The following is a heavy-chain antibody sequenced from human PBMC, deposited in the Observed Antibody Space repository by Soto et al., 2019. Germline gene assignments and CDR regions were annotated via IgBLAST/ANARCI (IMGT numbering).Heavy chain of an antibody. CDR3: ARSYYDYVWGSYRFYYFDY. V-gene: IGHV1-69*13. CDR1: GGTFSSYA. Sequence: SVKVSCKASGGTFSSYAISWVRQAPGQGLEWMGGIIPIFGTANYAQKFQGRVTITADESTSTAYMELSSLRSEDTAVYYCARSYYDYVWGSYRFYYFDYRGQRTLVTVSS. CDR2: IIPIFGTA. J-gene: IGHJ4*02. D-gene: IGHD3-16*02.